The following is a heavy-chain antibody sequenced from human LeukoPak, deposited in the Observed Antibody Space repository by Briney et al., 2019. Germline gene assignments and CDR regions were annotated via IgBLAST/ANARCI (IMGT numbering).Heavy chain of an antibody. J-gene: IGHJ5*02. V-gene: IGHV4-59*01. CDR1: GGSISSYY. D-gene: IGHD3-16*02. Sequence: TSETLSLTCTVSGGSISSYYWSWIRQPPGKGLEWIGYIYYSGSTNYNPSLKSRVTISVDTSKNQFSLKLNSVTAADTAVYYCARGDYVWGSYRYNRNWFDPWGQGTLVTVSS. CDR3: ARGDYVWGSYRYNRNWFDP. CDR2: IYYSGST.